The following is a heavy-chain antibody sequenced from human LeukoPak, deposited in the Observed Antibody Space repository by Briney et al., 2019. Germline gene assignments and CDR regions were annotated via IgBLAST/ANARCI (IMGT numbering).Heavy chain of an antibody. J-gene: IGHJ6*03. V-gene: IGHV4-59*12. CDR1: GGSISSYY. Sequence: SETLSLTCTVSGGSISSYYWSWIRQPPGKGLEWIGYIYYSGSTNYNPSLKSRVTMSIDTSKNQFSLKLSSVTAADTAVYYCARVYGSGTNYMDVWGKGTTVTVSS. CDR3: ARVYGSGTNYMDV. D-gene: IGHD3-10*01. CDR2: IYYSGST.